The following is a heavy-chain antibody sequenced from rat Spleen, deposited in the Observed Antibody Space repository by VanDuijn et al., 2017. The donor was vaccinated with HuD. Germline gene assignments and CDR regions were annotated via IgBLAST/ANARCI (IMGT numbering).Heavy chain of an antibody. CDR1: GFTFSSYW. CDR2: ISPDGGST. J-gene: IGHJ4*01. Sequence: EVQLVETGGGLVHPGESLKLSCVASGFTFSSYWMFWIRQAPGEGLEWLSSISPDGGSTYYPDSVQGRFTISRNNAENTVYLQMNSLRSEDTATYYCGKDMNYYSTYPFYVMGDWGQGASVTVSS. V-gene: IGHV5-58*01. CDR3: GKDMNYYSTYPFYVMGD. D-gene: IGHD1-2*01.